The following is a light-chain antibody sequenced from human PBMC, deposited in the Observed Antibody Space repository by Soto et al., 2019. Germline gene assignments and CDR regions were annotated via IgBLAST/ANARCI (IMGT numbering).Light chain of an antibody. CDR1: QSIGRF. V-gene: IGKV1-5*01. J-gene: IGKJ1*01. Sequence: DIQMTQSPSTLSGSVGDRVTITCRASQSIGRFLAWYQHQPGKAPKLLIYDASTLESGVPSRFSGTGSGTEFTFSITSLQPEDFGTCYCQQCYMGWTFGQGTKVDIK. CDR3: QQCYMGWT. CDR2: DAS.